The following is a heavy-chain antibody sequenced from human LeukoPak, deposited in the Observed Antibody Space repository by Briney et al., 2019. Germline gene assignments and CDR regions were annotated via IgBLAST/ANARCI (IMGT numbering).Heavy chain of an antibody. CDR1: GGSFSGYY. V-gene: IGHV4-34*01. CDR2: INHSGST. CDR3: ARMAVAGTEVDY. J-gene: IGHJ4*02. Sequence: SETLSLTCAVYGGSFSGYYWSWIRQPPGKGLEWIGEINHSGSTNYNPSLKSRVTISVDTSKNQFSLKLSSVTAVDTAVYYCARMAVAGTEVDYWGQGTLVTVSS. D-gene: IGHD6-19*01.